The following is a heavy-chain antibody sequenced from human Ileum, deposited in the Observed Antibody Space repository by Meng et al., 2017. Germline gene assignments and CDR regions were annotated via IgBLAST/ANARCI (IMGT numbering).Heavy chain of an antibody. J-gene: IGHJ4*02. CDR2: SNPSGGRT. Sequence: ASVKVSCKAVGDTFTNYYVHWVRQAPGQGLEWTGLSNPSGGRTNNAQKFQGRGTMTRDTPTSTANMELSSLRSEDTAVYFCVGEFTGGYFDYWGQGTLVTVSS. V-gene: IGHV1-46*01. CDR3: VGEFTGGYFDY. CDR1: GDTFTNYY.